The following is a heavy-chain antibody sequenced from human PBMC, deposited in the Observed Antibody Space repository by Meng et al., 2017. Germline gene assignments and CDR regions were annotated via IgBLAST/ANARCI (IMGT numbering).Heavy chain of an antibody. D-gene: IGHD3-22*01. CDR2: INPNSGGT. J-gene: IGHJ6*02. CDR1: GYTCTGYY. CDR3: ARRHDRIRYGMDV. V-gene: IGHV1-2*06. Sequence: QVQLVQSGAEVKKPGASVKVSCKASGYTCTGYYMHWVRQAPGQGLEWMGRINPNSGGTNYAQKFQGRVTMTRDTSISTAYMELSSLRSEDTAVYYCARRHDRIRYGMDVWGQGTTVTVSS.